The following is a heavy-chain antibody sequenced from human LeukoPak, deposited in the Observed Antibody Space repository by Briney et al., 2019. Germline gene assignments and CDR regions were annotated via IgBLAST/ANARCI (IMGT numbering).Heavy chain of an antibody. Sequence: TGGSLRLSCAASGFTFSSYSMNWVRQAPGKGLEWVSSISSSSSYIYYADSVKGRFTISRDNAKNSLYLQMNSLRAEDTAVYYCARAHCYCSSTSCYLCYFDYWGQGTLVTVSS. D-gene: IGHD2-2*01. V-gene: IGHV3-21*01. CDR3: ARAHCYCSSTSCYLCYFDY. CDR1: GFTFSSYS. CDR2: ISSSSSYI. J-gene: IGHJ4*02.